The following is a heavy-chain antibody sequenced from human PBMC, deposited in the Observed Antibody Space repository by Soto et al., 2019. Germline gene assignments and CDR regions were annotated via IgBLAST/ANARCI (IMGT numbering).Heavy chain of an antibody. Sequence: EVQLLESGGGLVQPGGSLRLSCAASGFSFNNHAMTWVRQAPGKGLEWVSGISGSGSTTHYADSVKGRFTISRDNSKDTLYLQMDSLRPEDTAIYYCARGGGYCTPTSCAIDSWGRGTPVTVSS. J-gene: IGHJ4*02. CDR1: GFSFNNHA. D-gene: IGHD2-8*01. CDR3: ARGGGYCTPTSCAIDS. V-gene: IGHV3-23*01. CDR2: ISGSGSTT.